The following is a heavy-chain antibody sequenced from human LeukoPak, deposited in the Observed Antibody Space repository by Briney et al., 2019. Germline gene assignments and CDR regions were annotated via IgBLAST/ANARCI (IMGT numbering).Heavy chain of an antibody. Sequence: PGGSLRLSCAASGFTVSSNYMSWVRQAPGKGLEWVSVIYSDGRTYYADSVKGRFTISRDNSKNTLYLQMNSLRVEDTALYYCARGYSNYIAWFDPWGQGTLSPSPQ. J-gene: IGHJ5*02. V-gene: IGHV3-66*02. CDR3: ARGYSNYIAWFDP. CDR1: GFTVSSNY. D-gene: IGHD4-11*01. CDR2: IYSDGRT.